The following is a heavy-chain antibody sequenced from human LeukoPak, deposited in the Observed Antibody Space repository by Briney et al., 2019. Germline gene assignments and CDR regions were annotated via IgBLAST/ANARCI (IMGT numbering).Heavy chain of an antibody. V-gene: IGHV3-30*18. D-gene: IGHD1-26*01. J-gene: IGHJ4*02. CDR1: GFTFSSYG. CDR2: ISYDGSNK. Sequence: GGSLRLSCAASGFTFSSYGMHWVRQAPGKGLEWVAVISYDGSNKYYADSVKGRSTISRDNSKNTLYLQMNSLRAEDRAVYYCAKGGHATTYSHLDYWGQGSLVTVSS. CDR3: AKGGHATTYSHLDY.